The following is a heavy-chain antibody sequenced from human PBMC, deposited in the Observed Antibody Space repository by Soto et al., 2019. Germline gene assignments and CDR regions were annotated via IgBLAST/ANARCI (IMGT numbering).Heavy chain of an antibody. CDR2: IYSGGST. CDR1: GFTVSSNY. D-gene: IGHD3-10*01. V-gene: IGHV3-66*01. Sequence: GGSLRLSCAASGFTVSSNYMSWVRQAPGKGLEWVSVIYSGGSTYYADSVKGRFTISRDNSKNTLYLQMNSLRAEDTAVYYCASERRGLLWFGELLSFDYWGQGTLVTVSS. J-gene: IGHJ4*02. CDR3: ASERRGLLWFGELLSFDY.